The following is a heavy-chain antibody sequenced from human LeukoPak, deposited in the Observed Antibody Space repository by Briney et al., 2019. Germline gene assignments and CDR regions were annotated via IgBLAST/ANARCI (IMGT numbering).Heavy chain of an antibody. CDR1: GYSFTTYW. CDR2: IYPGDSDT. Sequence: GESLKISCRGSGYSFTTYWIGWVRQMPGKGLEWMGIIYPGDSDTRYSPSFQGHVTISADKSISTAYLQWSSLKASDTAMYYCARPRSGSHSHLDYWGQGTLVTVSS. D-gene: IGHD1-26*01. CDR3: ARPRSGSHSHLDY. J-gene: IGHJ4*02. V-gene: IGHV5-51*01.